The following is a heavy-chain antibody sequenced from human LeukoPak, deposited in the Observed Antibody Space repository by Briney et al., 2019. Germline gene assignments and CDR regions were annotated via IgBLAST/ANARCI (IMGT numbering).Heavy chain of an antibody. Sequence: SGGSLRLSCAASGFTFSSYAMSWVRQAPGKGLEWVSAISGSGGSTYYADSVKGRFTISRDNSKNTLYLQMNSLRAEDTAVYYCARMNDYYFDYWGQGTLVTVSS. D-gene: IGHD1-1*01. CDR3: ARMNDYYFDY. J-gene: IGHJ4*02. V-gene: IGHV3-23*01. CDR1: GFTFSSYA. CDR2: ISGSGGST.